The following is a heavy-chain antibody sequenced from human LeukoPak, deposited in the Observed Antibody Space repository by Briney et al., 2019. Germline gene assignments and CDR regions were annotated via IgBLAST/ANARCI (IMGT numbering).Heavy chain of an antibody. J-gene: IGHJ4*02. Sequence: GALRLSCAASGFTFSDYSMNWVHQAPGKGLEWISYIGISSGNTKYADSVKGRFTISGDKAKNSLYLQMNSLRVEDTAVYYCARDTKYAFDNWGQGTLVTVSS. D-gene: IGHD2-2*01. CDR2: IGISSGNT. CDR3: ARDTKYAFDN. V-gene: IGHV3-48*01. CDR1: GFTFSDYS.